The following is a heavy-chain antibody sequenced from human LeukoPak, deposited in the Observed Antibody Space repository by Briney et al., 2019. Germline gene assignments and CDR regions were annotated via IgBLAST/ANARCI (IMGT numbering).Heavy chain of an antibody. Sequence: SETLSLTCAVYGGSFSGYYWSWIRQPPGKGLEWIGEINHSGSTNYNPSLKSRVTISVDTSKNQFSLKLSSVTAADTAVYYCARLLPGCSGGSCYSRAAFDIWGQGTMVTVSS. V-gene: IGHV4-34*01. CDR3: ARLLPGCSGGSCYSRAAFDI. D-gene: IGHD2-15*01. CDR2: INHSGST. CDR1: GGSFSGYY. J-gene: IGHJ3*02.